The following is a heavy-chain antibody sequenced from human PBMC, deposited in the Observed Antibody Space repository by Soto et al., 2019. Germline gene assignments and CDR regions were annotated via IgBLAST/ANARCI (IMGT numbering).Heavy chain of an antibody. J-gene: IGHJ5*02. CDR2: IYYSGNT. CDR1: GDSVTSGDYY. V-gene: IGHV4-61*08. Sequence: SETLSLTCTVSGDSVTSGDYYWSWIRQPPGKGLEWIGYIYYSGNTNHSPSLKSRVAISLDTSNNQFSLKLSSVTAADTAVYFCARDMHAGFTHYFDPWGQGTLVTVSS. CDR3: ARDMHAGFTHYFDP. D-gene: IGHD1-26*01.